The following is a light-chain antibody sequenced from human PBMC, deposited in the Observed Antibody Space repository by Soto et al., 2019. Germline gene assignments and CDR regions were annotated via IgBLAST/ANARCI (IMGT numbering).Light chain of an antibody. CDR2: DAS. CDR3: QQRSNWPPGST. CDR1: QSVSSY. Sequence: PGERATLSCRASQSVSSYLAWYQQKPGQAPRLLIYDASNRATGIPARFSGSGSGTDFTLTISSLEPEDFAVYYCQQRSNWPPGSTFGQGTKLEIK. V-gene: IGKV3-11*01. J-gene: IGKJ2*01.